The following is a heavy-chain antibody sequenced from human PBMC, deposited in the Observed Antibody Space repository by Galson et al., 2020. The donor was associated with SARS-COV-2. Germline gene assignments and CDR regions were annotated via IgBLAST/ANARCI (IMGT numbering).Heavy chain of an antibody. CDR2: INWSGRAT. D-gene: IGHD6-13*01. CDR1: GFTFDDYT. Sequence: GGSLRLSCAASGFTFDDYTMHWVRQAPGKGLECLSVINWSGRATYYVDSVKGRFAMSRDNNRNSLYLQMNSLRPDDTAFYYCARGRSGYSSSWYGPIDYWGLGTLVTVSS. J-gene: IGHJ4*02. CDR3: ARGRSGYSSSWYGPIDY. V-gene: IGHV3-43*01.